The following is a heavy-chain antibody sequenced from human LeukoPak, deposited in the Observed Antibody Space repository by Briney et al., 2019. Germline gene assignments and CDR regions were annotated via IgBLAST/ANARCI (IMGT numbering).Heavy chain of an antibody. CDR2: ISSSSSTI. V-gene: IGHV3-48*04. Sequence: GGSLRRSCAASGFTFSTSGMNWVRQAPGKGLEWVSYISSSSSTIYYADSVKGRFTISRDNAKNSMYLQMNSLRAEDTAVYYCARGTAAVYFDHWGQGILVTVSS. CDR3: ARGTAAVYFDH. D-gene: IGHD6-13*01. J-gene: IGHJ4*02. CDR1: GFTFSTSG.